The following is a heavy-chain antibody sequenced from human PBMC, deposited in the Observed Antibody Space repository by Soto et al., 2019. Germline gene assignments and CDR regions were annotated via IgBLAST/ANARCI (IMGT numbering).Heavy chain of an antibody. CDR2: INAGNGDT. J-gene: IGHJ4*02. Sequence: QVHLVQSGSEVKKPGASVRVTCKASGYTFTYNAIHWVRQAPGQRLEWMGWINAGNGDTKYSQKFQGRVTITTDTSASTAYMELSSLRSEDTAVYFCARLPRIGVAVYDFWGQGTLVTVSS. CDR3: ARLPRIGVAVYDF. D-gene: IGHD6-19*01. CDR1: GYTFTYNA. V-gene: IGHV1-3*01.